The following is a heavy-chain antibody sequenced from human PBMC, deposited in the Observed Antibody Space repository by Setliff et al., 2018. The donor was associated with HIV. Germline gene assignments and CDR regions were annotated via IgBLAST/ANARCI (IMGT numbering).Heavy chain of an antibody. V-gene: IGHV1-69*10. D-gene: IGHD3-22*01. CDR2: FIPVLDIT. CDR1: GGTSNKYA. CDR3: ARDDSLKVPGYYYDSSGYYGGAFDI. Sequence: ASVKVSCKASGGTSNKYAINWVRQAPGQGLEWMGQFIPVLDITNYAQKFQGRVTITADASSSTMYMELSGLRSGDTAVYYCARDDSLKVPGYYYDSSGYYGGAFDIWGQGTMVTVSS. J-gene: IGHJ3*02.